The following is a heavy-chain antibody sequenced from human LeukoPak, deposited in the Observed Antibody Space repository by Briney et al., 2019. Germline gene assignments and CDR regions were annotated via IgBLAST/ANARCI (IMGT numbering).Heavy chain of an antibody. V-gene: IGHV1-2*02. J-gene: IGHJ6*02. CDR2: INPNSGGT. CDR1: GYTFTGYY. D-gene: IGHD3-10*01. CDR3: ARVVLYGSGRLSWPNYGMDV. Sequence: ASVKVSCKASGYTFTGYYMHWVRQAPGQGLEWMGWINPNSGGTNNAQKFQGRVTMTRDTSISTAYMELSRLRSDDTAVYYCARVVLYGSGRLSWPNYGMDVWGQGTTVTVSS.